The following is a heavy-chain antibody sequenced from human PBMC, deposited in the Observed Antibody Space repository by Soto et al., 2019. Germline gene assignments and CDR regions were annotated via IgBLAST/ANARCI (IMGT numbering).Heavy chain of an antibody. V-gene: IGHV4-4*07. CDR3: ARDQSRYYYDSSGYYPRPYYYYGMDV. J-gene: IGHJ6*02. CDR1: GGSISSYY. Sequence: SETLSLTCTVSGGSISSYYWSWIRQPAGKGLEWIGRIYTSGSTNYNPSLKSRVTMSVDTSKNQFSLKLSSVTAADTAVYYCARDQSRYYYDSSGYYPRPYYYYGMDVWGQGTTVTVSS. CDR2: IYTSGST. D-gene: IGHD3-22*01.